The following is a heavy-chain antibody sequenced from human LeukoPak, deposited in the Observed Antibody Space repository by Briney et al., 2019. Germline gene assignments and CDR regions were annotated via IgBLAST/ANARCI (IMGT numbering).Heavy chain of an antibody. D-gene: IGHD2-15*01. CDR2: IYYSGST. CDR1: GGTISSYY. J-gene: IGHJ5*02. CDR3: ATTPNCRGGSCYSRWFDP. Sequence: NSSETLSLTCTVSGGTISSYYWSWIRQPPGKGLEWIGYIYYSGSTNYNPSLKSRVTISVDTSKNQFSLKLSSVTATDTAVYYCATTPNCRGGSCYSRWFDPWGQGTLVTVSS. V-gene: IGHV4-59*01.